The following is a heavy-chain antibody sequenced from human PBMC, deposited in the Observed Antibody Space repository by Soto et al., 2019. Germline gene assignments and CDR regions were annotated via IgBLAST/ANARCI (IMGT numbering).Heavy chain of an antibody. V-gene: IGHV4-34*01. CDR3: RIPIFGGAPGDRFDI. J-gene: IGHJ3*02. CDR2: INHSGRT. CDR1: GGSFSGYY. Sequence: QVQLQQWGAGLLKPSETLSLTCAVYGGSFSGYYWSWIRQPPGKGPRWIGEINHSGRTNYNPSLKSRVTLSVDTSKTQSSLKLSSVTAAATAVYYSRIPIFGGAPGDRFDIWGQGTMVTVSS. D-gene: IGHD3-3*01.